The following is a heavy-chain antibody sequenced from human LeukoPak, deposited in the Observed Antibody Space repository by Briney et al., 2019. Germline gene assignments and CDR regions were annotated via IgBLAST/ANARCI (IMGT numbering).Heavy chain of an antibody. D-gene: IGHD3-10*01. V-gene: IGHV1-69*06. CDR3: ARSSLLWCGELPNGYFDY. CDR1: VGTFSSYA. Sequence: SVKVSCKASVGTFSSYAISWVRQTPGQGLECMGGNIPIFGTANYAQKFQGRVTITADKSTSTAYMELSSLRSEDTAVYYCARSSLLWCGELPNGYFDYWGQGTLVTVSS. J-gene: IGHJ4*02. CDR2: NIPIFGTA.